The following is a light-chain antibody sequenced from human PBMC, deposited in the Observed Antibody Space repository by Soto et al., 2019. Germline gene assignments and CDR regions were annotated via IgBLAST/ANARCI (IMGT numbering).Light chain of an antibody. CDR3: SSYAGSSNV. Sequence: HSVLTQPPSASGSPGQSVAISCTGTSSDVGVYNYVSWYQQHPGKAPKLMIYEVNKRPSGVPDRFSGSKSGNTASLTVSGLQAEDEADYYCSSYAGSSNVFGTGTKVTVL. V-gene: IGLV2-8*01. CDR2: EVN. J-gene: IGLJ1*01. CDR1: SSDVGVYNY.